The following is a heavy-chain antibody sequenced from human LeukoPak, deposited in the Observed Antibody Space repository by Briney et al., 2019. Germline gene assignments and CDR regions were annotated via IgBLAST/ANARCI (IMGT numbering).Heavy chain of an antibody. D-gene: IGHD4-17*01. V-gene: IGHV3-23*01. J-gene: IGHJ3*02. CDR2: ISGGAVST. Sequence: GGSLRLSCVASGFSFHSYAMTWVRQAPGKGLEWVSGISGGAVSTHYADSVKGRFTISRDNSKSTLYAQMNSLRAEDTAVYFCARVIDYGALDACDIWGQGTMVTVSS. CDR1: GFSFHSYA. CDR3: ARVIDYGALDACDI.